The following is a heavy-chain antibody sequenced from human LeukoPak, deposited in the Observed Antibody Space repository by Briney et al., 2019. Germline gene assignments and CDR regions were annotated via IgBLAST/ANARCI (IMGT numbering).Heavy chain of an antibody. CDR1: GFTFDDYA. V-gene: IGHV3-9*03. D-gene: IGHD7-27*01. CDR3: AKENPTGDYFDY. CDR2: ISWNSGSI. Sequence: PGGSLRLSCAASGFTFDDYAMHWVRQAPGKGLEWVSGISWNSGSIGYADSVKGRFTISRDNAKNSLYLQMNSLRAEDMALYYCAKENPTGDYFDYWGQGTLVTVSS. J-gene: IGHJ4*02.